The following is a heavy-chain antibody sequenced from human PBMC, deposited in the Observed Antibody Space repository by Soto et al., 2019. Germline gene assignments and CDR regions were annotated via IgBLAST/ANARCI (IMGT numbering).Heavy chain of an antibody. D-gene: IGHD3-22*01. J-gene: IGHJ3*02. CDR3: AKSDYYDSSGYYGDDAFDI. CDR2: ISVSGGST. Sequence: PGGSLRLSCAASGFTFSSYAMSWVRQAPGKGLEWVSAISVSGGSTYYADSVKGRFTISRDNSKNTLYLQMNSLRAEDTAVYYCAKSDYYDSSGYYGDDAFDIWGQGTMVTVSS. CDR1: GFTFSSYA. V-gene: IGHV3-23*01.